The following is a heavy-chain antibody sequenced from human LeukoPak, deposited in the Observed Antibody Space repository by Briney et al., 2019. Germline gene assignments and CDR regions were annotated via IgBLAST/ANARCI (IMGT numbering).Heavy chain of an antibody. J-gene: IGHJ5*02. CDR2: IFYSGST. CDR1: GVSISSHY. CDR3: ARGPLYSGYDP. V-gene: IGHV4-59*11. Sequence: PSETLSLTCTVSGVSISSHYWSWIRQPPGKGLEWIGYIFYSGSTNYNPSLQSRVTISVDTSKNHFSLKLSSVTAADTAVYYCARGPLYSGYDPWGLGTLVTVSS. D-gene: IGHD5-12*01.